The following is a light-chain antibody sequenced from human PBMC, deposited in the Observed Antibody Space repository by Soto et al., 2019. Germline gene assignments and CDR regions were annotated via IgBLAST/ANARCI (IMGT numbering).Light chain of an antibody. CDR1: QTILYSSNNKNY. CDR2: WAS. V-gene: IGKV4-1*01. Sequence: DIVMTQSPDSLAESLGERATINCRSSQTILYSSNNKNYLAWYQQKPGQPPELLISWASTRDSGVPDRFSGSGSGTDFTLTISSLQAEDVAVYYCQQYYGTPYTFGQGTRLEIK. CDR3: QQYYGTPYT. J-gene: IGKJ2*01.